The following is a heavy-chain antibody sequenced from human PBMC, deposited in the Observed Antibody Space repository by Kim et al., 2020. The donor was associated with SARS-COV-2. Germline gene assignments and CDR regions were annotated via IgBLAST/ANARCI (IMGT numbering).Heavy chain of an antibody. Sequence: GGSLRLSCAASGFTFSSYWMSWVRQAPGKGLEWVANIKQDGSEKYYVDSVKGRFTISRDNAKNSLYLQMNSLRAEDTAVYYCARDPPYDYGDYLFDYWGQGTLVTVSS. CDR1: GFTFSSYW. CDR2: IKQDGSEK. D-gene: IGHD4-17*01. J-gene: IGHJ4*02. V-gene: IGHV3-7*01. CDR3: ARDPPYDYGDYLFDY.